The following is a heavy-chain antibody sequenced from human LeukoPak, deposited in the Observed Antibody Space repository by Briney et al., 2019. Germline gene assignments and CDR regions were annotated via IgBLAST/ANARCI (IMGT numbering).Heavy chain of an antibody. CDR1: GYTFTSYG. Sequence: ASVKVSCKASGYTFTSYGISWVRQAPGQGLEWLGWISAYNGNTNHAEKLQDRVTMTTDTSTSTAYMELRSLSSDDTAVYYCARSGVQTANSWYIYWGQGALVTVSS. V-gene: IGHV1-18*01. CDR2: ISAYNGNT. D-gene: IGHD6-13*01. CDR3: ARSGVQTANSWYIY. J-gene: IGHJ4*02.